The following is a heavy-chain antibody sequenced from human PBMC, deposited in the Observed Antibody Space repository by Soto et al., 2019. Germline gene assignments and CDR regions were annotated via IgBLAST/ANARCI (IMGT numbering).Heavy chain of an antibody. CDR2: ISSSSSTI. CDR3: ARNPQQQLVSYVFDY. V-gene: IGHV3-11*04. D-gene: IGHD6-13*01. J-gene: IGHJ4*02. Sequence: PGGSLRLSCAASGFTFSDYYMIWIRQAPGKGLEWVSYISSSSSTIYYADSVKGRLTISRDNSKNTLYLQMNSLRAEDTAVYYCARNPQQQLVSYVFDYWGQGTLVTVSS. CDR1: GFTFSDYY.